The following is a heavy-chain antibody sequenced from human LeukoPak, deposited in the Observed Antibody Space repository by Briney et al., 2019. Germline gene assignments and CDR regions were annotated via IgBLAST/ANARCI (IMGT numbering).Heavy chain of an antibody. CDR1: GFTVSRNY. V-gene: IGHV3-53*01. CDR3: ARGVEYSGSYYHAFDI. J-gene: IGHJ3*02. D-gene: IGHD1-26*01. Sequence: GGSLRLSCAASGFTVSRNYMNWVRQAPGKGLEWVSVIYSGGITYYADSVKGRFTISRDNSKNTLHLQMNTLRAEDTAVYYCARGVEYSGSYYHAFDIWGQGTLVTVSS. CDR2: IYSGGIT.